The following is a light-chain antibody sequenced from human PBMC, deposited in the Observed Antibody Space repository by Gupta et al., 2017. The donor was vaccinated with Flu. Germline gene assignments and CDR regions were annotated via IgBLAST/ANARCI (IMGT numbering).Light chain of an antibody. CDR1: QSVSSNY. J-gene: IGKJ2*01. CDR3: KQYGSSPYT. Sequence: EIVLTPSPGTLSSSPGERATLSCRASQSVSSNYLAWYQQKPGQAPRLLIYGASSRATGIPDRFSGSGSGTDFTLTISRLEPEDVAVYYCKQYGSSPYTFGQGTKLEIK. V-gene: IGKV3-20*01. CDR2: GAS.